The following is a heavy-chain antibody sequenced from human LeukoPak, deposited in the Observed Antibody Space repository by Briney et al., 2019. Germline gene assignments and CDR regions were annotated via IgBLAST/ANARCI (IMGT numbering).Heavy chain of an antibody. V-gene: IGHV3-21*01. CDR2: ISSSSSYI. CDR3: ARDITYCSSTSCPDY. D-gene: IGHD2-2*01. J-gene: IGHJ4*02. CDR1: GFTLSSYI. Sequence: PGGSLRLSCAASGFTLSSYIMNWVRQAPGKGLEWVSAISSSSSYIYYADSVKGRFTISRDNAKNSLYLPMNSLRAEDTAVYYCARDITYCSSTSCPDYWGQGTLVTVSS.